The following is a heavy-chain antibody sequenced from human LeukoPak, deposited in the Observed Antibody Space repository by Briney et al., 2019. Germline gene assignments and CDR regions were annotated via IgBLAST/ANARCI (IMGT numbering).Heavy chain of an antibody. J-gene: IGHJ4*02. CDR2: IKQDGSEK. Sequence: GGSLSLSCAASGFTFSSYWMSWVRQAPGKGLEWVANIKQDGSEKYYVDSVKGRFTISRDNAKNALYLQTNSLRAEDTAVYYCARDPGGGRFLEWSPIDYWGQGTLVTVSS. CDR1: GFTFSSYW. V-gene: IGHV3-7*01. CDR3: ARDPGGGRFLEWSPIDY. D-gene: IGHD3-3*01.